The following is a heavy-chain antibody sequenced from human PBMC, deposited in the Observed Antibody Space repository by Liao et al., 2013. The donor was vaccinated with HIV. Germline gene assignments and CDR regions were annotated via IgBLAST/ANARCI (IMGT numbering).Heavy chain of an antibody. Sequence: QVQLQESGPGLVKPSETLSLTCTVSGGSISSSSYYWGWIRQPPGKGLEWIGSIYYSGSTYYNPSLKSRVTISVDTSKNQFSLKLRSVTAADTAVYYCARDEVDSGFDYYYYMDVWGKGTTVTVSS. CDR3: ARDEVDSGFDYYYYMDV. V-gene: IGHV4-39*07. CDR1: GGSISSSSYY. CDR2: IYYSGST. J-gene: IGHJ6*03. D-gene: IGHD5-12*01.